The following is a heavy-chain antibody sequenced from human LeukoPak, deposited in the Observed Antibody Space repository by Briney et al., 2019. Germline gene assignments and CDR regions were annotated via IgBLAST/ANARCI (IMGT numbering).Heavy chain of an antibody. D-gene: IGHD3-16*02. CDR2: ISYDGSNK. V-gene: IGHV3-30*18. CDR3: AKDRSGIMITFGGVIVSDYGMDV. Sequence: GRSLRLSCAASGFTFSSYGMHWVRQAPGKGLEWVAVISYDGSNKYCADSVKGRFTISRDNSKNTLYLQMNSLRAEDTAVYYCAKDRSGIMITFGGVIVSDYGMDVWGQGTTVTVSS. J-gene: IGHJ6*02. CDR1: GFTFSSYG.